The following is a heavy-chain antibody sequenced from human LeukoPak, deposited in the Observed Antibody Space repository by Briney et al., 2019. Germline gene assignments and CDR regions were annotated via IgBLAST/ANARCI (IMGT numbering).Heavy chain of an antibody. CDR1: GYTFASYG. CDR2: ISGYNGDT. CDR3: ARWQVLHYFDY. V-gene: IGHV1-18*01. Sequence: GASVKVSCKASGYTFASYGISWVRQAPGQGLEWMGWISGYNGDTNYAQKFQDRVTMTKDTSTTTVYMELRSLRYDDTAVYYCARWQVLHYFDYWGQGTLVTVSS. D-gene: IGHD1-26*01. J-gene: IGHJ4*02.